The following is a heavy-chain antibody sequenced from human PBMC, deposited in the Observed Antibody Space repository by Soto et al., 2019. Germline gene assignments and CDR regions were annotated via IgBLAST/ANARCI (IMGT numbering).Heavy chain of an antibody. CDR3: AAGLPPDY. Sequence: ESGGVLVQPGGSLRVSCAASGFTFSTSWMNWVRQAPGKGLEWVANINGDGSEEYYVDSVRGRFTISRDNVKNSLFLQMNSLRAEDTAVYYFAAGLPPDYWGQGTLVTVSS. CDR1: GFTFSTSW. CDR2: INGDGSEE. D-gene: IGHD5-18*01. V-gene: IGHV3-7*01. J-gene: IGHJ4*02.